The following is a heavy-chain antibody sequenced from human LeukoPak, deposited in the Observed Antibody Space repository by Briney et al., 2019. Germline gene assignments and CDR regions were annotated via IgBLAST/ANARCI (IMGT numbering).Heavy chain of an antibody. CDR1: GFTFSNYD. CDR2: IGTAGDI. D-gene: IGHD6-25*01. CDR3: ARDRGRYYMDV. V-gene: IGHV3-13*01. J-gene: IGHJ6*03. Sequence: PGGSLRLSSAASGFTFSNYDMHWVRQATGKGLEWVSGIGTAGDIYYPGSVKGRFTNSRDNAKNSLYLQKNSLRAGDTAVYYCARDRGRYYMDVWGKGTTVTISS.